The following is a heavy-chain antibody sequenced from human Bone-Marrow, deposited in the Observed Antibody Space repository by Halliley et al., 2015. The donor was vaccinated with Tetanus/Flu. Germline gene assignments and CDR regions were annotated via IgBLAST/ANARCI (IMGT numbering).Heavy chain of an antibody. J-gene: IGHJ3*02. V-gene: IGHV3-30*18. CDR2: ISDDGSNK. CDR3: ANRDGTYYDSGGYFSDDFDI. CDR1: EFTFRDYG. D-gene: IGHD3-22*01. Sequence: SLRLSCAASEFTFRDYGMHWVRQAPGKGLEWVAIISDDGSNKYYADSVKGRFTISRDNSKNTLYLQMNSLRAEDTAVYYCANRDGTYYDSGGYFSDDFDIWGPGTMVTVS.